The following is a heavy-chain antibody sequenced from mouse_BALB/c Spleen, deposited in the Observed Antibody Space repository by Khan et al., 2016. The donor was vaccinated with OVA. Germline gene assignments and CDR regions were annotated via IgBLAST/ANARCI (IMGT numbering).Heavy chain of an antibody. CDR1: GYSFTGYF. CDR3: ARAYGRDFDN. J-gene: IGHJ2*01. D-gene: IGHD1-1*01. CDR2: INPHIGET. Sequence: VQLQQSGPELVKPGASVKISCKASGYSFTGYFMNWVMQSHGKSLEWIGRINPHIGETFYNQKFKGKATLTVDESSSTAHMELRSLASEDAAVYYCARAYGRDFDNWGQGTTLPVSS. V-gene: IGHV1-20*02.